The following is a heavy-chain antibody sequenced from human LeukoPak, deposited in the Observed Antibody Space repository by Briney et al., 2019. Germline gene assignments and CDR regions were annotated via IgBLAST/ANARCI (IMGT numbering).Heavy chain of an antibody. CDR3: ARAMQVAWFDY. Sequence: PGGSLRLSCAASGFTVSSNYMSWVRQAPGKGLEWVSVIYSGGSTYYADSVKGRFTISRDNSKNTLYLQMNSLRAEDTAVYYCARAMQVAWFDYWGQGTLVTVSS. J-gene: IGHJ4*02. CDR1: GFTVSSNY. CDR2: IYSGGST. D-gene: IGHD5-12*01. V-gene: IGHV3-66*01.